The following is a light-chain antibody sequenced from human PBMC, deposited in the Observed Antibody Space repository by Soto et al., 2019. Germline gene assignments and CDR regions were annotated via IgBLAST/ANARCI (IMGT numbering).Light chain of an antibody. J-gene: IGLJ2*01. Sequence: SSELTQPPSVSVSPGQTASITCTGAKLGDKYACWYQQKPGQSPVLVIYEDTKRPSGIPERFSGSNSGNTATLTIRGTQAMDEADYFCQAWDSSTAVFGGGTKLTVL. CDR1: KLGDKY. V-gene: IGLV3-1*01. CDR2: EDT. CDR3: QAWDSSTAV.